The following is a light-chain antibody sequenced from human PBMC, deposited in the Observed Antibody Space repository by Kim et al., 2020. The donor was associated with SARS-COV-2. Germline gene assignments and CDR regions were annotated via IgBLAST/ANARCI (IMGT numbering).Light chain of an antibody. V-gene: IGKV1-17*01. CDR1: QSISSH. Sequence: DIQMTQSPSSLSASVGDRVTITCRTTQSISSHLNWYQQKPGRAPKLLISAASTLQGGVPSRFSGSGSETDFTLTISSLQPEDFATYYCLQHNSYPRTFGGGTKLEI. J-gene: IGKJ4*01. CDR2: AAS. CDR3: LQHNSYPRT.